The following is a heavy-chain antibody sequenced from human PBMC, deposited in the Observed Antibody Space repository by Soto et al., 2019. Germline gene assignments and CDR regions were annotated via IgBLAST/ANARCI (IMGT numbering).Heavy chain of an antibody. CDR2: ISGSGGST. V-gene: IGHV3-23*01. CDR1: GFTFSSYA. D-gene: IGHD6-6*01. Sequence: EVQLLESGGGLVQPGGSLRLSCAASGFTFSSYAMSWVRQAPGKGLEWVSAISGSGGSTYYADYVKGRFTISRDNSKNTLYLQRNSLRAEDTAVYYCARTQYSSSSDFDYWGQGTLVTVSS. CDR3: ARTQYSSSSDFDY. J-gene: IGHJ4*02.